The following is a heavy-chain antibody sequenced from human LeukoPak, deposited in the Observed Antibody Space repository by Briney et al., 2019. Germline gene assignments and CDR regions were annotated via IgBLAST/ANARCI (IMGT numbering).Heavy chain of an antibody. Sequence: ETLSLTCAVYGGSFSGYYWSWIRQPPGKGLEWIGEINHSGSTNYNPSLKSRVTISVDTSKNQFSLKLSSVTAADTAVYYCARERRYCSSTSCSSPPLDCWGQGTLVTVSS. CDR3: ARERRYCSSTSCSSPPLDC. D-gene: IGHD2-2*01. J-gene: IGHJ4*02. CDR1: GGSFSGYY. CDR2: INHSGST. V-gene: IGHV4-34*01.